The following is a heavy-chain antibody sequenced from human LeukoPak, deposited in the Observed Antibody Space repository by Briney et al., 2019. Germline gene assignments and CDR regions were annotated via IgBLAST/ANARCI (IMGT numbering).Heavy chain of an antibody. CDR2: ISGSGGNT. J-gene: IGHJ4*02. CDR3: ARGRGSGYYYLGY. D-gene: IGHD3-22*01. Sequence: GGSLRLSCAASGFTFSSYAMSWVRQAPGKGLEWVSAISGSGGNTYYADSVKGRFTISRDNAKNSLYLQMNSLRAEDTAVYYCARGRGSGYYYLGYWGQGTLVTVSS. V-gene: IGHV3-23*01. CDR1: GFTFSSYA.